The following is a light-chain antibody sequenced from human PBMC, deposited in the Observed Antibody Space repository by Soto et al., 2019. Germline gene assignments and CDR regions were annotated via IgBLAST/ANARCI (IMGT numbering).Light chain of an antibody. Sequence: DIQMTQSPSTLSASVVSRVTITCRASQSISSWLAWYQQKPGKAPKLLIYKASSLESGVPSRFSGSGSGTEFTLTISSLQPDDFATYYCQQYNSYSLTFGQGTKVEIK. V-gene: IGKV1-5*03. CDR3: QQYNSYSLT. CDR2: KAS. J-gene: IGKJ1*01. CDR1: QSISSW.